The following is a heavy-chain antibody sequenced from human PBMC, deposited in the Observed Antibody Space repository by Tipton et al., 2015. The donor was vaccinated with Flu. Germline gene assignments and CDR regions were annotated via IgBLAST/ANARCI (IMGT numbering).Heavy chain of an antibody. V-gene: IGHV3-66*01. CDR1: GFTVSRNY. J-gene: IGHJ4*02. CDR3: ARVWDNSGYYYDLG. D-gene: IGHD3-22*01. Sequence: GSLRLSCAASGFTVSRNYMNWVRQAPGKGLEWVSVIYNEGTTYYADSVKGRFTISRDNSKNSLYLQMNNLRAEDTALYYCARVWDNSGYYYDLGWGQGTLVTVSS. CDR2: IYNEGTT.